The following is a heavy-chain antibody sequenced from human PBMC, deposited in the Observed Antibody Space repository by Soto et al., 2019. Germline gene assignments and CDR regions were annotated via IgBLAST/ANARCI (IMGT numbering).Heavy chain of an antibody. V-gene: IGHV3-15*01. J-gene: IGHJ5*02. CDR2: IKSKTDGGTT. Sequence: GGSQILSSTAAGFTFSNAWMTWVRQAPGKGLEWVGRIKSKTDGGTTDYAAPVKGRFTISRDDSKNTMYLQMNSLKTEDTAVYYCTIPGGPMIRPWGQGTLLTVSS. CDR3: TIPGGPMIRP. CDR1: GFTFSNAW. D-gene: IGHD3-22*01.